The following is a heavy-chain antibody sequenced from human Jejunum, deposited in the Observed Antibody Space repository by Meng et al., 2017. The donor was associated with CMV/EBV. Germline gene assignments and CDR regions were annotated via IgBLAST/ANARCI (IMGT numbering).Heavy chain of an antibody. CDR3: ASGNDFNI. V-gene: IGHV3-7*01. CDR1: GFTLSIHW. CDR2: IKPDGSEI. Sequence: PWADSGFTLSIHWMSWVRQPPGKGPEWVARIKPDGSEIQYGGSLRGRFTVSRDNARKSLYLQMNSLTAEDTAVYYCASGNDFNIWGQGTLVTVSS. D-gene: IGHD1-1*01. J-gene: IGHJ3*02.